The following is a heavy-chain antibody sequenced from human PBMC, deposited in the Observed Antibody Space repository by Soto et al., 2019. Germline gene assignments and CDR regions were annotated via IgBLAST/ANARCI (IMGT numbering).Heavy chain of an antibody. CDR3: AKRGFCSSTSCYYDF. Sequence: GVSLRLSCAVSGFTFSNDAMTWVRQAPGKGLEWVSAISVSGASTYYADSVKGRFTISRDNSKNTLYLQMSSLRADDTAVYFCAKRGFCSSTSCYYDFWGQGTLVTVSS. CDR1: GFTFSNDA. V-gene: IGHV3-23*01. J-gene: IGHJ4*02. CDR2: ISVSGAST. D-gene: IGHD2-2*01.